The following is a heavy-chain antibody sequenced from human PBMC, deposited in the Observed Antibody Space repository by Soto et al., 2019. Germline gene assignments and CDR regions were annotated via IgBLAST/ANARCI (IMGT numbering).Heavy chain of an antibody. Sequence: SVKVSCKASGGTFSSYAISWVRQAPGQGLEWMGGIIPIFGTANYAQKFQGRVTITADESTSTAYMELSSLRSEDTAVYYRARAVYSSSSGFDYWGQGTLVTVSS. D-gene: IGHD6-6*01. J-gene: IGHJ4*02. CDR3: ARAVYSSSSGFDY. V-gene: IGHV1-69*13. CDR2: IIPIFGTA. CDR1: GGTFSSYA.